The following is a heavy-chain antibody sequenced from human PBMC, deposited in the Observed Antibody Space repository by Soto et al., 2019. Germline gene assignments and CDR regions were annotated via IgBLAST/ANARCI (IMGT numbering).Heavy chain of an antibody. CDR3: ARLVGNWNQGWFDP. J-gene: IGHJ5*02. V-gene: IGHV4-39*01. Sequence: PSETPSLTCTVSGGSISSSSYYWGWIRQPPGKGLEWIGSIYYSGSTYYNPSLKSRVTISVDTSKNQFSLKLSSVTAADTAVYYCARLVGNWNQGWFDPWGQGTPVTVSS. CDR2: IYYSGST. D-gene: IGHD1-1*01. CDR1: GGSISSSSYY.